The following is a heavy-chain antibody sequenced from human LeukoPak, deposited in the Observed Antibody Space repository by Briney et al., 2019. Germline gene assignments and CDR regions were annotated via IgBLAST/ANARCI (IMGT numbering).Heavy chain of an antibody. CDR1: GFTFSTYT. V-gene: IGHV3-48*04. J-gene: IGHJ4*02. CDR2: IGTSSSTI. CDR3: AREPTSMGSDY. D-gene: IGHD5-18*01. Sequence: GGSLRLSCAASGFTFSTYTMNWVRQPPGKGLEWVSNIGTSSSTIYYADSVKGRFTISRDNAKNSLYLQMNSLRADDAAVYYCAREPTSMGSDYWGQGTLVTVSS.